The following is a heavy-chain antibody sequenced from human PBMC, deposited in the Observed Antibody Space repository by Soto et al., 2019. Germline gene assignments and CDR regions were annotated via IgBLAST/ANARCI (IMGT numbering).Heavy chain of an antibody. D-gene: IGHD3-3*01. CDR2: ISGGGDTT. CDR3: AKSPIFGVVMTFDY. Sequence: PGGSLRLSCAGSGFTFNNYAMTWVRQAPGKGPEWVSAISGGGDTTYYADSVKGRFTISRDNSKNTLYLQMNSLRAEDTAVYYCAKSPIFGVVMTFDYWGQGTLVTVSS. CDR1: GFTFNNYA. J-gene: IGHJ4*02. V-gene: IGHV3-23*01.